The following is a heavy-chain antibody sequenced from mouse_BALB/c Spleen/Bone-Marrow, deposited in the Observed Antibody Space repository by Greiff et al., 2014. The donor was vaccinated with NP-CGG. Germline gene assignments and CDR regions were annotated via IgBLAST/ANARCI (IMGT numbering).Heavy chain of an antibody. V-gene: IGHV1S127*01. CDR1: GYTFTSYW. D-gene: IGHD2-3*01. CDR2: IDPSDSYT. J-gene: IGHJ2*01. Sequence: QVQLQQPGAELVKPGASVKMSCKASGYTFTSYWMHWVKQRPGHGLEWIGLIDPSDSYTSYNQNFKGKATLTVDTSSNTAYMQLSGLTSEDSAVYYCSREDGNHYFDYWGQGTTLAVSS. CDR3: SREDGNHYFDY.